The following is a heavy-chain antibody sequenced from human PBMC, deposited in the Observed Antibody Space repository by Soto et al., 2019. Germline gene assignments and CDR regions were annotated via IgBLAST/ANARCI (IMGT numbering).Heavy chain of an antibody. CDR2: IYYSGST. CDR3: ARGPGGLGELSLPYYFDY. J-gene: IGHJ4*02. V-gene: IGHV4-61*01. Sequence: SQTLSLTCTVSGGSVSSGSYYWSWIRQPPGKGLEWIGYIYYSGSTNYNPSLKSRVTISVDTSKNQFSLKLSSVTAADTAVYYCARGPGGLGELSLPYYFDYWGQGTLVTVSS. D-gene: IGHD3-16*02. CDR1: GGSVSSGSYY.